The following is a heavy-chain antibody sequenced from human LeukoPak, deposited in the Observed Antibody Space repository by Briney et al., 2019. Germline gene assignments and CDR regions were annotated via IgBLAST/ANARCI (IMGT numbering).Heavy chain of an antibody. Sequence: SETLSLTCTASGGSISSYNRSWVRQPAGKGLEWIGRLYTSGSTNYNPSLKSRVTMSVDTSKNQFSLKLTSMTAADTAVYYCARGGSSGYYYGWGQGTLVTVSS. D-gene: IGHD3-22*01. CDR1: GGSISSYN. V-gene: IGHV4-4*07. CDR3: ARGGSSGYYYG. CDR2: LYTSGST. J-gene: IGHJ4*02.